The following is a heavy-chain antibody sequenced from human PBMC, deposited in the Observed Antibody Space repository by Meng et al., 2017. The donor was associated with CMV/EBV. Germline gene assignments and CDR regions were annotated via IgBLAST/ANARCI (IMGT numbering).Heavy chain of an antibody. CDR2: SNPNSGGT. Sequence: CKASGYSFSGYYMHWVRQAPGQGLEWMGWSNPNSGGTNFEQKFQGRVTMTRDTSISTAYMELSRLRSDDTAVYYCARVLRQTSDFDDWGQGTLVTVSS. V-gene: IGHV1-2*02. CDR1: GYSFSGYY. D-gene: IGHD1-7*01. J-gene: IGHJ4*02. CDR3: ARVLRQTSDFDD.